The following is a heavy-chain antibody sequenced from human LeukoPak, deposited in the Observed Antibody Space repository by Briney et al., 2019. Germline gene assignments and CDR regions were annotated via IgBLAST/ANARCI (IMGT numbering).Heavy chain of an antibody. D-gene: IGHD3-3*01. Sequence: GGSLRLSCTVSGVPFSIYGFHWVRQDPGRGLEWVAFLRSDGRDKYYADSVKGRFTISRDSSKNTVYLQSSSLRTEDTAVYYCARDHEWSWDYWGQGTLVIVSS. J-gene: IGHJ4*02. V-gene: IGHV3-30*02. CDR2: LRSDGRDK. CDR1: GVPFSIYG. CDR3: ARDHEWSWDY.